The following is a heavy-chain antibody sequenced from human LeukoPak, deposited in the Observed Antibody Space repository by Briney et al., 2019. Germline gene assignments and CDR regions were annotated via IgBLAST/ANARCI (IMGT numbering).Heavy chain of an antibody. CDR2: IYHSGST. J-gene: IGHJ5*02. CDR1: GYSISSGYY. D-gene: IGHD3-3*01. Sequence: PSETLSLTCTVSGYSISSGYYWGWIRQPPGKGLEWIGRIYHSGSTYYNPSLKSRVTISVDTSKNQFSLKLSSVTAADTAVYYCARGGHYDFWSGYYYFDWFDPWGQGTLVTVSS. V-gene: IGHV4-38-2*02. CDR3: ARGGHYDFWSGYYYFDWFDP.